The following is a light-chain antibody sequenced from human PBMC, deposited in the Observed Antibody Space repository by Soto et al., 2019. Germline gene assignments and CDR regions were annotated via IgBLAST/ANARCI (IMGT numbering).Light chain of an antibody. CDR1: HSDIGNYNY. Sequence: QSAVTQAASVSGSPGQSITISCTGTHSDIGNYNYVSWYQHLPGKAPKLMIYDVGSRPSGVSSRFSGSKSGNTASLAISGLQAEDEADYYCNSYREDHPRFYVFGTGTKVTVL. V-gene: IGLV2-14*03. J-gene: IGLJ1*01. CDR2: DVG. CDR3: NSYREDHPRFYV.